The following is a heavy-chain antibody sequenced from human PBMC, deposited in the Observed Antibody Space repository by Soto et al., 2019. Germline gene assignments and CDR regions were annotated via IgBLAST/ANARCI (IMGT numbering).Heavy chain of an antibody. CDR1: GFSFTGYY. V-gene: IGHV1-2*02. CDR2: INAHSGGT. Sequence: ASVKVSCKASGFSFTGYYIHWLRQAPGQGLEWMGWINAHSGGTEYAQKFQGRVTLTRDTSIATAYLTLTSLTSDDTALYYCAKDLTRQLAYWLDPWGQGAQVTVSS. J-gene: IGHJ5*02. CDR3: AKDLTRQLAYWLDP. D-gene: IGHD6-6*01.